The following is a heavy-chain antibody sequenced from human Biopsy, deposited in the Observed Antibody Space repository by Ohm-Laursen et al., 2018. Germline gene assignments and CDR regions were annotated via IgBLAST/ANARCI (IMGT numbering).Heavy chain of an antibody. V-gene: IGHV1-69*04. CDR3: ASLEDRTFDK. CDR1: GGTLITYA. CDR2: IIPILHVP. J-gene: IGHJ4*02. Sequence: SSVKVSCKASGGTLITYAISWVRQAPGQGLEWMGRIIPILHVPTYAQSFQGRVTISADKSTSTAYMELSGLRSEDTAVYYCASLEDRTFDKWGQGTLVTVSA.